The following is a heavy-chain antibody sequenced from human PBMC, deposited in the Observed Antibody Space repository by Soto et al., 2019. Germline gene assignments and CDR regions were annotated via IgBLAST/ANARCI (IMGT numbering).Heavy chain of an antibody. CDR3: ARDWGYYDSSGYQRDAFDI. J-gene: IGHJ3*02. Sequence: EVQLVESGGGLVQPGGSLRLSCAASGFTFSSYWMSWVRQAPGKGLEWVANIKQDGSEKYYVDSVKGRFTISRDNAKNSLYLQMNSLRAEDTAVYYCARDWGYYDSSGYQRDAFDIWGQGTMVTVSS. CDR2: IKQDGSEK. D-gene: IGHD3-22*01. V-gene: IGHV3-7*03. CDR1: GFTFSSYW.